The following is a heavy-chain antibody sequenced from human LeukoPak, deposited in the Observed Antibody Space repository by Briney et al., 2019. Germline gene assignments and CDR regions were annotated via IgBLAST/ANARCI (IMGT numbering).Heavy chain of an antibody. CDR2: ISGSGGST. J-gene: IGHJ4*02. Sequence: PGGSLRLSCAASGFTFSSYGMSWVRQAPGKGLEWVSAISGSGGSTYYADSVKGRFTISRDNSKNTLYLQMNSLRAEDTAVYYCARGSTYSSGWYTGFDYWGQGTLVTVSS. D-gene: IGHD6-19*01. CDR1: GFTFSSYG. V-gene: IGHV3-23*01. CDR3: ARGSTYSSGWYTGFDY.